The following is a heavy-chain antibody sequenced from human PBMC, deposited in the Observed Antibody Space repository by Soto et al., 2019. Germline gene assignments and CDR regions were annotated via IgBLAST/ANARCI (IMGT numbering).Heavy chain of an antibody. D-gene: IGHD3-3*01. J-gene: IGHJ3*02. CDR1: GYTFTSYD. CDR2: MNPNTGST. V-gene: IGHV1-8*01. Sequence: QVQLVQSGAEVKKPGASVKVSCKASGYTFTSYDVNWVRQATGQGPEWMGWMNPNTGSTGYAQKFQGRVTMTRNTSTNTAYMELSSLRSEDTAVYYCATKYDFWSGYSHWREDAFDIWGQGTLVIVSS. CDR3: ATKYDFWSGYSHWREDAFDI.